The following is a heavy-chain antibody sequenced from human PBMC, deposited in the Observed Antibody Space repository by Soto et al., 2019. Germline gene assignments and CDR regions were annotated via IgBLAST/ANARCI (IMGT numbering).Heavy chain of an antibody. V-gene: IGHV1-69*02. J-gene: IGHJ4*02. D-gene: IGHD6-13*01. CDR3: ASSNIAAAGTFGY. CDR2: IIPILGIA. Sequence: QVQLVQSGAEVKKPGSSVKVSCKASVGTFSSYTISWVRQAPGQGLEWMGRIIPILGIANYAQKFQGRVTITADKSTSTAYMELSSLRSEDTAVYYCASSNIAAAGTFGYWGQGTLVTVSS. CDR1: VGTFSSYT.